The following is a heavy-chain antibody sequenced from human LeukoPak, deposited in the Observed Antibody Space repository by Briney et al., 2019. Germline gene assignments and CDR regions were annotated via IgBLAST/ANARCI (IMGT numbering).Heavy chain of an antibody. J-gene: IGHJ6*02. CDR3: AREQTGSRLYYYYYGMDV. CDR1: GGTFSSYA. V-gene: IGHV1-69*04. Sequence: SVKVSCKASGGTFSSYAISWVRQAPGQGLEWMGRVIPILGTSKYAQRLQGRVTITADTSTDTAYMELSSLGSEDTALYYCAREQTGSRLYYYYYGMDVWGQGTTVTVSS. D-gene: IGHD1-1*01. CDR2: VIPILGTS.